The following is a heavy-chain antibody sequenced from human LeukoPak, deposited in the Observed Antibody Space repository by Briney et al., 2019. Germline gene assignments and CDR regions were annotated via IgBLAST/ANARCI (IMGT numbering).Heavy chain of an antibody. V-gene: IGHV3-23*01. CDR1: GFTFSSYA. D-gene: IGHD3-10*01. CDR2: ISGGNGAT. CDR3: AKSYYYGSGSPSLDY. J-gene: IGHJ4*02. Sequence: GGSLRLSCAASGFTFSSYAMTWVRQAPGKGLEWVSGISGGNGATYYADSVKGRFTIATDNPKNTLYLQMNSLRVEDTAVYYCAKSYYYGSGSPSLDYWGQGTLVTVSS.